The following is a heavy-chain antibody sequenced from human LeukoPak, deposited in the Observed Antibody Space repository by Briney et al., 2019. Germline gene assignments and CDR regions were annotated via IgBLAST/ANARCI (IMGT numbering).Heavy chain of an antibody. J-gene: IGHJ4*02. Sequence: GGSLRLSCAPSGFTFTRFAVHSGRQAPGPGLEYVSAISSDGGGTYYANSVKGRFTISRDNSKNTLYLQMGSLRAEDMAVYYCARQVAAAAYFDYWGQGTLVTVSS. CDR1: GFTFTRFA. D-gene: IGHD6-13*01. CDR3: ARQVAAAAYFDY. CDR2: ISSDGGGT. V-gene: IGHV3-64*01.